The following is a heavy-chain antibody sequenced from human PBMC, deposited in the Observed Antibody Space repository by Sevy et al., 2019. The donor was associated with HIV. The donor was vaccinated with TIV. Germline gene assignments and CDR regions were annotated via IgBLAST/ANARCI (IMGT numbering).Heavy chain of an antibody. J-gene: IGHJ3*02. CDR1: GFTFSSYS. Sequence: GGSLRLSCAASGFTFSSYSMNWVRQAPGKGLEWVSYISSSSSTIYYADSVKGRFTISRDNAKNSLYLQMNSLRAEDTAVYYCARDRGYSGYPLGAFDIWGQGTMVTVSS. CDR2: ISSSSSTI. V-gene: IGHV3-48*01. D-gene: IGHD5-12*01. CDR3: ARDRGYSGYPLGAFDI.